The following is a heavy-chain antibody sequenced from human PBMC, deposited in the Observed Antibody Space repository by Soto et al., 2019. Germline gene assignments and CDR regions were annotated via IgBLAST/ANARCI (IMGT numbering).Heavy chain of an antibody. CDR2: IYPGDSNT. CDR3: TRHGVASI. V-gene: IGHV5-51*01. D-gene: IGHD5-12*01. J-gene: IGHJ3*02. CDR1: GYSFSYYW. Sequence: ESLTISCTCSGYSFSYYWITWVRQMPGKGLEWMGVIYPGDSNTKYSPAFQGQVTMSADESISTAYLQWNSLKASDTAMYYCTRHGVASIWGQGTMVTVSS.